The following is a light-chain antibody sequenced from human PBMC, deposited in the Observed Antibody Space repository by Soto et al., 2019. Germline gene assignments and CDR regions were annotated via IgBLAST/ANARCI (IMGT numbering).Light chain of an antibody. CDR2: GAF. Sequence: EIVMTQSPATLSLSPGERATLSCRASQSVSGNVAWYQHKPGQAPRLLIYGAFTSATSIPARFSGSGSGTEFTLTISSLQSEDFALYYCQVLWTFGQGTKVEI. CDR1: QSVSGN. CDR3: QVLWT. V-gene: IGKV3-15*01. J-gene: IGKJ1*01.